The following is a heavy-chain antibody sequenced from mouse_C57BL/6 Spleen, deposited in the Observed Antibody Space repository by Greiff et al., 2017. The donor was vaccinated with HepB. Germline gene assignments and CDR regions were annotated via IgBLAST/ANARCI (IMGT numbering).Heavy chain of an antibody. J-gene: IGHJ4*01. Sequence: VQLKQSGAELVKPGASVKLSCTASGFNIKDYYMHWVKQRTEQGLEWIGRIDPEDGETKYAPKFQGKATITADTSSNTAYLQLSSLTSEDTAVYYCARWGGYRDGAMDYWVQGTSVTVSS. CDR1: GFNIKDYY. CDR2: IDPEDGET. V-gene: IGHV14-2*01. CDR3: ARWGGYRDGAMDY. D-gene: IGHD2-2*01.